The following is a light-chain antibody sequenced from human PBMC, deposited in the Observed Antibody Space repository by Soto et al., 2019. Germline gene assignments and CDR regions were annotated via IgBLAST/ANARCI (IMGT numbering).Light chain of an antibody. V-gene: IGKV1-5*01. CDR3: QPYNSYSPWT. Sequence: DIQMTQSPSTLSASVGDRVTITCRASQSISSWLAWYQQKLGKAPKLLIYDASRLESGVPSRFSGSGSATKDPRTISSLQPDDFAAYYCQPYNSYSPWTFGQGTKVEI. J-gene: IGKJ1*01. CDR2: DAS. CDR1: QSISSW.